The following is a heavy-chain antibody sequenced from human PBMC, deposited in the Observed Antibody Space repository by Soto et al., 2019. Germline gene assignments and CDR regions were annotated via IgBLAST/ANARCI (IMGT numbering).Heavy chain of an antibody. CDR2: ISAYNGNT. V-gene: IGHV1-18*01. J-gene: IGHJ1*01. D-gene: IGHD2-15*01. CDR1: VYTFTSYG. CDR3: ARIYCSGGSCYSYFQH. Sequence: ATVKGSCKASVYTFTSYGISWVRQAPGQGLEWMGWISAYNGNTNYAQKLQGRVTMTTDTSTSTAYMELRSLRSDDTAVYYCARIYCSGGSCYSYFQHWGQGTLVTVSS.